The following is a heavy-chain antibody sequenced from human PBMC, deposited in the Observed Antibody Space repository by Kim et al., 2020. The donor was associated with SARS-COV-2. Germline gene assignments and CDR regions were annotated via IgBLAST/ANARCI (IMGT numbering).Heavy chain of an antibody. D-gene: IGHD2-15*01. Sequence: GGSLRLSCAASGFTFSSYSMNWVRQAPGKGLEWVSYISSSSSTIYYADSVKGRFTISRDNAKNSLYLQMNSLRDEDTAVYYCASFSVGVRSDYFDYWGQGTLVTVSS. J-gene: IGHJ4*02. CDR1: GFTFSSYS. CDR3: ASFSVGVRSDYFDY. V-gene: IGHV3-48*02. CDR2: ISSSSSTI.